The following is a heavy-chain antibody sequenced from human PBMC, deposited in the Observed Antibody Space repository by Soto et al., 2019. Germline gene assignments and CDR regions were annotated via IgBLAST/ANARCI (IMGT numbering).Heavy chain of an antibody. CDR3: VGYYYDSSGYWPDAFDI. J-gene: IGHJ3*02. V-gene: IGHV1-24*01. D-gene: IGHD3-22*01. CDR1: GGTFSSYT. Sequence: GASVKVSCKASGGTFSSYTISWVRQAPGKGLEWMGGFDPEDGETIYAQKFQGRVTMTEDTSTDTAYMELSSLRSEDTAVYYCVGYYYDSSGYWPDAFDIWGQGTMVTVSS. CDR2: FDPEDGET.